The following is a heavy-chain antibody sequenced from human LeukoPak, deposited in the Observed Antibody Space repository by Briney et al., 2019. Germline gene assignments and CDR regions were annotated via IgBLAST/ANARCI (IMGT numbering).Heavy chain of an antibody. V-gene: IGHV3-30*02. CDR2: IRYDGSNK. CDR3: AKDLGSSWPTFQH. J-gene: IGHJ1*01. D-gene: IGHD6-13*01. Sequence: GGSLRLSCAASGFSFNNYGMHWVRQAPGKGLEGVAFIRYDGSNKYYADSVKGRFTISRDNSKNTLYLQMNSLRAEDTAVYYCAKDLGSSWPTFQHWGQGTLVTVSS. CDR1: GFSFNNYG.